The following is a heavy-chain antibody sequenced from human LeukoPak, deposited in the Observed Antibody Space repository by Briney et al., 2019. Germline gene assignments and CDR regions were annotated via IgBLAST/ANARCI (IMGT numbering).Heavy chain of an antibody. CDR3: ARGRGYFDY. Sequence: SETLSLTCAVYGGSFSGYYWSWIRQPPGKGLEWIGEINHSGSTNYNPSLKSRVTISVDTSKNQFSLKLSSVTAADTAVYYCARGRGYFDYWGQGTLVTVSS. CDR1: GGSFSGYY. CDR2: INHSGST. V-gene: IGHV4-34*01. J-gene: IGHJ4*02.